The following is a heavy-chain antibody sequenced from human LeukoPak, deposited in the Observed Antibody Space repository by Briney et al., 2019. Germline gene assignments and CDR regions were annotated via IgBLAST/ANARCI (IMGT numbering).Heavy chain of an antibody. J-gene: IGHJ6*03. V-gene: IGHV1-2*02. CDR1: GYTFIGYY. CDR2: ISPNSGGT. CDR3: ARDRQYYYYYMDV. Sequence: ASVKVSCKASGYTFIGYYMHWVRQAPGQGLEWMGWISPNSGGTNYAQKFQGRVTMTRDTSISTAYMELSSLRSDDTAVYYCARDRQYYYYYMDVWGKGTTVTVSS.